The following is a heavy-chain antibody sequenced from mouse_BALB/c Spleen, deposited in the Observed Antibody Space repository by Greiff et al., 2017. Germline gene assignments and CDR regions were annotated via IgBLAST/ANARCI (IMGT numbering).Heavy chain of an antibody. D-gene: IGHD1-3*01. CDR1: GFTFSSYA. Sequence: EVQRVESGGGLVKPGGSLKLSCAASGFTFSSYAMSWVRQTPEKRLEWVASISSGGSTYYPDSVKGRFTISRDNARNILYLQMSSLRSEDTAMYYCARHNYSYYFDYWGQGTTLTVSS. CDR2: ISSGGST. V-gene: IGHV5-6-5*01. J-gene: IGHJ2*01. CDR3: ARHNYSYYFDY.